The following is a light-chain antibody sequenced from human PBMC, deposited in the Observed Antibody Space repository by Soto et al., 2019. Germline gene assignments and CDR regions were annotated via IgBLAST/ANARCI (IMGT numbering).Light chain of an antibody. J-gene: IGLJ2*01. CDR3: SSYAGSDNLV. CDR1: SSDVGAYNY. V-gene: IGLV2-8*01. Sequence: QSALTQPPSASGSPGQSVTISCTGTSSDVGAYNYVSWYQQHPGKAPKLMIYDVTTRPAGVPDRFSGSKSGNTASLTVSGRQAEDEADYCCSSYAGSDNLVFGGGNKLTVL. CDR2: DVT.